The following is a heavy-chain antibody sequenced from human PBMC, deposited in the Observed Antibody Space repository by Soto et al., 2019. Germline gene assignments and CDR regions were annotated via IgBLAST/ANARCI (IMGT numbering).Heavy chain of an antibody. CDR2: ISGSGGST. Sequence: GGSLILSCAASGFTFSSYAMRWVRQAPGKGLEWVSAISGSGGSTYYADSVKGRFTISRDNSKNTLYLQMNSLRAEDTAVYYCAKVSHPGYSGYVGFPLYYWGQGPLVTVSA. D-gene: IGHD5-12*01. CDR1: GFTFSSYA. CDR3: AKVSHPGYSGYVGFPLYY. J-gene: IGHJ4*02. V-gene: IGHV3-23*01.